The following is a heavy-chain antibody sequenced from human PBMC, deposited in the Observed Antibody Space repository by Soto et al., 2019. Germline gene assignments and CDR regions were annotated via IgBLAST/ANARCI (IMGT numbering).Heavy chain of an antibody. D-gene: IGHD5-18*01. CDR2: ISPYNGNT. CDR1: GYNFTTYG. V-gene: IGHV1-18*04. J-gene: IGHJ4*02. Sequence: GASVKVSCKTSGYNFTTYGICWVRQAPGQGLEWMGRISPYNGNTNYGQKLQGRVTMTTDTSTSTAYMELRSMRSDDTAVYYCAKGALYSYAPVRWGQGTLVTVSS. CDR3: AKGALYSYAPVR.